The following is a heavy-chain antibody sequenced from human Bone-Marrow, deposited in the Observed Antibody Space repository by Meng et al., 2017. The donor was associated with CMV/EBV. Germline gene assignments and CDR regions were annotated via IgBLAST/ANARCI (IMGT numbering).Heavy chain of an antibody. CDR2: INPNSGGT. CDR3: GREGEGGLPAANTFDI. Sequence: ASVKVSCKASGYTFTGYYMHWVRQAPGQGLEWMGWINPNSGGTNYAQKFQGRVTMTRDTSISTAYMGRSSRRSDATAVYYCGREGEGGLPAANTFDIWGQGTMVTVSS. D-gene: IGHD2-2*01. CDR1: GYTFTGYY. J-gene: IGHJ3*02. V-gene: IGHV1-2*02.